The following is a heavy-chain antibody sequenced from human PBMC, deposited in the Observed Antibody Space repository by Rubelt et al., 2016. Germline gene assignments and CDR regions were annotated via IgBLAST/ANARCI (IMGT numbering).Heavy chain of an antibody. CDR1: GGSISSSSYY. V-gene: IGHV4-39*07. D-gene: IGHD6-13*01. CDR3: ARGLVPGIAGLCC. Sequence: QLQLQESGPGLVKPSETLSLTCTVSGGSISSSSYYWGWIRQPPGKGLEWIGSIYYSGSAYYNPSIKSRVTISVDTSKNQLSLKLSSVTAADTAVYYCARGLVPGIAGLCCWGQGTLVTVSS. CDR2: IYYSGSA. J-gene: IGHJ4*02.